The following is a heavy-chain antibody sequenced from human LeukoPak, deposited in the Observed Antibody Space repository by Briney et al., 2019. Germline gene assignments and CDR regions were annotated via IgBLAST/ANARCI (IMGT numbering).Heavy chain of an antibody. Sequence: ASVKVSCKASGGTFISYYMHWVRQAPGQGLEWMGIIKPSAKSTLYAQKFQGRVTVTSDMSTSTVYVELSSLRSEDTAVYYCAREVPETFNFDYWGQGTLVTVAS. V-gene: IGHV1-46*01. J-gene: IGHJ4*02. CDR1: GGTFISYY. CDR2: IKPSAKST. D-gene: IGHD2/OR15-2a*01. CDR3: AREVPETFNFDY.